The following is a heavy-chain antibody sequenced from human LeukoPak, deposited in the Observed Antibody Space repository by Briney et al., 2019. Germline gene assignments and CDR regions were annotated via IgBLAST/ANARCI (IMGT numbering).Heavy chain of an antibody. J-gene: IGHJ4*02. CDR1: GFTFSSYS. V-gene: IGHV3-21*01. Sequence: GGSLRLSCAASGFTFSSYSMNWVRQAPGKGLEWASSISSSGSYIYYADSVKGRFTISRDNAKNSLYLQMNSLRAEDTAVYYCARDSSFDFDYWGQGTLVTVSS. CDR3: ARDSSFDFDY. D-gene: IGHD6-6*01. CDR2: ISSSGSYI.